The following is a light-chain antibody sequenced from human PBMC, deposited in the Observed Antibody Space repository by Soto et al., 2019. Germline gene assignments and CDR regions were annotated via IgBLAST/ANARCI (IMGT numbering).Light chain of an antibody. Sequence: QSVLTQPPSASGTPGQRVTISCSGSSSNIGSYTVNWNQQLPGTAPKLLIYSNNQRPSGVPDRFSGSRSGSSASLAISGLQSEDEADYYFAACDDSLNGVIFGGGTKLTVL. J-gene: IGLJ2*01. V-gene: IGLV1-44*01. CDR3: AACDDSLNGVI. CDR1: SSNIGSYT. CDR2: SNN.